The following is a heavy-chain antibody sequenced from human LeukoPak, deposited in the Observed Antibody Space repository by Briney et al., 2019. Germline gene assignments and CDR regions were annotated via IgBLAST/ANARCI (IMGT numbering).Heavy chain of an antibody. CDR2: ISAYNGNT. CDR3: ARYDYGDFGGRPGFDY. D-gene: IGHD4-17*01. Sequence: GASVKVSCKASGYTFTSYGISWVRQAPGQGLEWMGWISAYNGNTNYAQKLQGRVTMTTDTSTSTAYMELRSLRSDDTAVYYCARYDYGDFGGRPGFDYWGQGTLVTVSS. J-gene: IGHJ4*02. CDR1: GYTFTSYG. V-gene: IGHV1-18*01.